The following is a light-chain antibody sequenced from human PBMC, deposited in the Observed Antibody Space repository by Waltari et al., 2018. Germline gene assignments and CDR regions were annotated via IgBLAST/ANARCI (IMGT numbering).Light chain of an antibody. V-gene: IGLV2-23*02. CDR2: EVN. J-gene: IGLJ2*01. CDR3: CSYAGPNLPVL. Sequence: QPALSQPASVSGSPGQSITISCSGTSSDIGAYNFVSWYQQHPGKAPKIVIYEVNERVSVVANCSSCSNSVNTASPTISGLQAEDEADYSCCSYAGPNLPVLFGGGTRLNVL. CDR1: SSDIGAYNF.